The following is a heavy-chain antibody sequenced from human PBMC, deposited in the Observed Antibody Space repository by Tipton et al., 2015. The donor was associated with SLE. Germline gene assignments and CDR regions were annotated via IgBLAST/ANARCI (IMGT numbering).Heavy chain of an antibody. J-gene: IGHJ3*01. V-gene: IGHV4-39*07. CDR1: GGSISSNLYY. Sequence: TLSLTCTVSGGSISSNLYYWGWIRQPPGKGLEWIGSIYYSGSTYYNPSLKSRVTISVDTSKNQFSLKLSSVTAADTAVYYCARIIAGHGDAFDVWGQGSMVTVSS. CDR3: ARIIAGHGDAFDV. CDR2: IYYSGST.